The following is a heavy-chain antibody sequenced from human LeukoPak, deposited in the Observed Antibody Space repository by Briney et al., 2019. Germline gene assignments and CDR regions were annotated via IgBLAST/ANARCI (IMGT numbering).Heavy chain of an antibody. CDR3: AKGVAARPYYYYGMDV. CDR1: GFTFSNYA. Sequence: PGGSLRLSCAVSGFTFSNYATSWVRQAPGKGLEWVSSISGSGGTTYSADSVKGRFTISRDNSKNTVSLQMNSLRAEDTAAYYCAKGVAARPYYYYGMDVWGPGTTVTVSS. D-gene: IGHD6-6*01. V-gene: IGHV3-23*01. J-gene: IGHJ6*02. CDR2: ISGSGGTT.